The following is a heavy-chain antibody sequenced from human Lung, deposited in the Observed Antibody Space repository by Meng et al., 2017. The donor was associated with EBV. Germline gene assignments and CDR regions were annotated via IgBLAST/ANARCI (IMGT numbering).Heavy chain of an antibody. V-gene: IGHV4-4*02. Sequence: VQLQGSGPGLVKPSGTLSLTCDVSGASISRSDLWSWVRQPPGKGLEWIGEIYHSGSTNYNPSLKSRVTISVDTSKNQFSLSLNSVTAADTAVYYCARGGTSSAPFDYWGQETLVTVSS. CDR2: IYHSGST. D-gene: IGHD2-2*01. J-gene: IGHJ4*02. CDR3: ARGGTSSAPFDY. CDR1: GASISRSDL.